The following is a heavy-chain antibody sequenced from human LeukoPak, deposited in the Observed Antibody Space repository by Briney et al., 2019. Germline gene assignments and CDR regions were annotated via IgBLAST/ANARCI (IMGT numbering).Heavy chain of an antibody. J-gene: IGHJ5*02. D-gene: IGHD6-13*01. Sequence: SETLSLTCTVSGYSISSGYYWGWLRQPPGKGLEWIGSIYRSGSTYYNPSLKSQVTISVDTSKNQFSLKLTSVTAADTAVYYCARGYSSSWYLNWFDPWGQGTLVTVSS. V-gene: IGHV4-38-2*02. CDR1: GYSISSGYY. CDR2: IYRSGST. CDR3: ARGYSSSWYLNWFDP.